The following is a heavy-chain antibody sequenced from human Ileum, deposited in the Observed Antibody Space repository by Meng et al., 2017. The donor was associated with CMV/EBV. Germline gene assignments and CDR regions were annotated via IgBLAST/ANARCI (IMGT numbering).Heavy chain of an antibody. J-gene: IGHJ4*02. CDR2: INAGGST. Sequence: VPLEESGPGLVKPWSTLSLTCAVAGGSISTYYWTWVRQPAGKGLEWIGRINAGGSTNDNPSLKSRVTMSVDTSKNQFSLKVTSVTAADTAVYYCAREENTVNQFEYWGQGTLVTVSS. CDR3: AREENTVNQFEY. V-gene: IGHV4-4*07. D-gene: IGHD4-17*01. CDR1: GGSISTYY.